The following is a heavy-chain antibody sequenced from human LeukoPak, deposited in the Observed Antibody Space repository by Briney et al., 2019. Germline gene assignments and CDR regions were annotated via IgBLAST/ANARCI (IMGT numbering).Heavy chain of an antibody. V-gene: IGHV1-2*02. CDR1: GYSFIDHY. D-gene: IGHD4-11*01. CDR3: AREDDDSYFFDY. Sequence: ASVKVSCKASGYSFIDHYIHWMRQAPGHGLEWLGWINPHSGGTNFAQKFQGRVTMTRDTSISTAYMELSRLRSDDTAVYYCAREDDDSYFFDYWGQGSLVTDSS. CDR2: INPHSGGT. J-gene: IGHJ4*02.